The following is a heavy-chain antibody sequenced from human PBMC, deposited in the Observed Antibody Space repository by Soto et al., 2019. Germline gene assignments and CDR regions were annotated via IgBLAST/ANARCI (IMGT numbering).Heavy chain of an antibody. CDR2: IWYDGSNK. CDR1: GFTFSSYG. CDR3: ATDRVVNSGYFDY. J-gene: IGHJ4*02. V-gene: IGHV3-33*01. D-gene: IGHD1-26*01. Sequence: QVQLVESGGGVVQPGRSLRLSCAASGFTFSSYGMHWVRQAPGKGLEWVAVIWYDGSNKYYADSVKGRFTISRDNSKNTLYLQMNSLRAEDTAVYYCATDRVVNSGYFDYWGQGTLVTVSS.